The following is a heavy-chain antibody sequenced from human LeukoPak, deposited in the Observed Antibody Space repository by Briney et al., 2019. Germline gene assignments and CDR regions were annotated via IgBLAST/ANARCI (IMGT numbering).Heavy chain of an antibody. J-gene: IGHJ6*02. CDR3: ARDRGDTAMVYYYYYGMDV. D-gene: IGHD5-18*01. CDR2: IKQDGSEK. Sequence: GGSLRLSCAASGFTFSSYWMSWVRQAPGKRLEWVANIKQDGSEKYYVDSVKGRFTISRDNAKNSLYLQMNSLRAEDTAVYYCARDRGDTAMVYYYYYGMDVWGQGTTVTVSS. V-gene: IGHV3-7*01. CDR1: GFTFSSYW.